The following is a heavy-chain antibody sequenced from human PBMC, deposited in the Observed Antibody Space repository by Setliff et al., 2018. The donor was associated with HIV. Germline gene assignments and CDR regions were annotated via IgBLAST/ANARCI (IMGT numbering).Heavy chain of an antibody. CDR2: LNPNSHNT. CDR1: EYSFTSYD. D-gene: IGHD3-22*01. V-gene: IGHV1-8*01. Sequence: GASVKVSCKPSEYSFTSYDINWVRQATGQGLEWMGWLNPNSHNTGYAQKFQGRVAMTWDTSISTAYMVLSNLKSEDTAVYYCARARTDYYDRRRRSHYYIDVWARGATVTVSS. CDR3: ARARTDYYDRRRRSHYYIDV. J-gene: IGHJ6*03.